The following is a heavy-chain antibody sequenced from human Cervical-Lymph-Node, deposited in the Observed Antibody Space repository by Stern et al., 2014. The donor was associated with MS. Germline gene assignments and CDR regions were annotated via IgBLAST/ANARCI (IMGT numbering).Heavy chain of an antibody. Sequence: EVQLVESGGGLVKPGGSLRLSWAASGFRLSNAWMTWVRQAPGKGLEWVGRIISKTDGGTTDYATPVKGRFTISRDDPQNTLYLQMNSLKTEDTGMYYCHYRGKYWGQGTLVTVSS. V-gene: IGHV3-15*01. CDR2: IISKTDGGTT. CDR1: GFRLSNAW. J-gene: IGHJ4*02. CDR3: HYRGKY. D-gene: IGHD1-26*01.